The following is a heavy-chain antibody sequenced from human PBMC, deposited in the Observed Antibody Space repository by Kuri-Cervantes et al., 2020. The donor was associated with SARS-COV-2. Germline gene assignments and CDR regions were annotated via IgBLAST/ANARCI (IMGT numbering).Heavy chain of an antibody. V-gene: IGHV3-73*01. J-gene: IGHJ4*02. CDR3: TTLIDY. Sequence: GESLKISCAASRFNFDDCAIQWVRQPPGKGLEWVGRVRGKANNYATAYAASVKGRFTISRDDSKNMAYLQMNSLKTEDTAVYYCTTLIDYWGQGALVTVSS. CDR1: RFNFDDCA. CDR2: VRGKANNYAT.